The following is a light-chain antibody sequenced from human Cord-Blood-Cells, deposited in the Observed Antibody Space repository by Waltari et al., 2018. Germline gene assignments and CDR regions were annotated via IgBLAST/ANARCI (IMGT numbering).Light chain of an antibody. Sequence: DIQMTQSPSSLSASVGDRVTITCRPSQSISSYLNWYQQKPGKAPKPLIYAASSLQSGVPSRFSGSGSGTDFTLTISSLQPEDFATYYCQQSYSTPITFGQGTRLEIK. J-gene: IGKJ5*01. CDR1: QSISSY. CDR3: QQSYSTPIT. CDR2: AAS. V-gene: IGKV1-39*01.